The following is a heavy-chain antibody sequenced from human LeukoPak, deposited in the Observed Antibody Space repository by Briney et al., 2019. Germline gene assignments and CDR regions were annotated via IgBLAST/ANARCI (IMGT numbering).Heavy chain of an antibody. V-gene: IGHV3-7*04. CDR2: MTGPGTLK. CDR1: GFDFSPHR. J-gene: IGHJ4*02. CDR3: ARGIAQWFQWVY. Sequence: PGGALRLSRAGSGFDFSPHRMRWGGQVAGERLELVATMTGPGTLKHYADSVKGRFTISRDTALNSVSMHMNSLSADDTAVYYCARGIAQWFQWVYWGQGALVTVSS. D-gene: IGHD3-22*01.